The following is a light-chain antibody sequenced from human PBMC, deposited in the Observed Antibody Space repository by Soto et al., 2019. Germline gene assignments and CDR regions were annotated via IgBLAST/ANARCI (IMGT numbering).Light chain of an antibody. CDR3: SSYTTSNTRQIV. CDR1: SSDVGGYNY. V-gene: IGLV2-14*01. J-gene: IGLJ1*01. Sequence: QSALTQPASVSGSTEQSITISCTGTSSDVGGYNYVSWYQQHPGKAPKFMIYDVSNRPSGVSNRFSGSKSGNTASLTISGLQAEDEADYYCSSYTTSNTRQIVFGTGTKLTVL. CDR2: DVS.